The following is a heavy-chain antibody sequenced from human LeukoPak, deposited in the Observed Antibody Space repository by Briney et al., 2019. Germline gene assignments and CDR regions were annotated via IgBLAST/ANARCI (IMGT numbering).Heavy chain of an antibody. CDR1: GFTFSSYG. Sequence: GRSLRLSCAASGFTFSSYGMHWVRQAPGKGLEWVAVLWYDGSNKYYADSVKGRFTISRDNSKNTLYLQMNSLRAEDTAVYYCARDYGGVFDYWGQGTLVTVSS. CDR3: ARDYGGVFDY. CDR2: LWYDGSNK. V-gene: IGHV3-33*01. J-gene: IGHJ4*02. D-gene: IGHD4-23*01.